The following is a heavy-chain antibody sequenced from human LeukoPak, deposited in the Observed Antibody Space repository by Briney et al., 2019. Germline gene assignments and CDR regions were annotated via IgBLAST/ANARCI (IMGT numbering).Heavy chain of an antibody. Sequence: GGSLRLSCAASGFTFDDHGMSWVRQAPGKGLEWVSGINWNGGTTGYADSVKGRFTISRDNAKNSLYLQMNSLRAEDTAVYYCAKDLGGSIAVAGSPSFDYWGQGTLVTVSS. CDR1: GFTFDDHG. V-gene: IGHV3-20*04. D-gene: IGHD6-19*01. CDR3: AKDLGGSIAVAGSPSFDY. J-gene: IGHJ4*02. CDR2: INWNGGTT.